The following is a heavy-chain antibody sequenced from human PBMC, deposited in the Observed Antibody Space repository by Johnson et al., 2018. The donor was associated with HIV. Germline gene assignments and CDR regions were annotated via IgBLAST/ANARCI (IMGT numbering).Heavy chain of an antibody. V-gene: IGHV3-33*01. Sequence: QVQLVESGGGVVPPGRSLRLSCVASGFTFSNYGMHWVRQAPGKGLEWVAAVWYDGSNKYYANSVKGRFTIFRDNSENTMYLQMNSLRAEDTAVYYCAREGRLGSYLGGVAFDIWGQGTMVTVSS. CDR3: AREGRLGSYLGGVAFDI. CDR2: VWYDGSNK. J-gene: IGHJ3*02. D-gene: IGHD1-26*01. CDR1: GFTFSNYG.